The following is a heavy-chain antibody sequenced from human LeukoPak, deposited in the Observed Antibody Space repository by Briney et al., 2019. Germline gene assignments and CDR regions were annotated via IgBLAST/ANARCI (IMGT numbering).Heavy chain of an antibody. CDR3: ARRSVETVMARPFDY. CDR1: GDSISSSNW. J-gene: IGHJ4*02. V-gene: IGHV4-4*02. D-gene: IGHD5-18*01. CDR2: IYHSGST. Sequence: SETLSLTCAVSGDSISSSNWWNWVRQPPGKGLEWIGEIYHSGSTHYNPSLKSRVSMSQDTSKNQFSLKLYSVTAADTAVYYCARRSVETVMARPFDYWGQGTLVIVSS.